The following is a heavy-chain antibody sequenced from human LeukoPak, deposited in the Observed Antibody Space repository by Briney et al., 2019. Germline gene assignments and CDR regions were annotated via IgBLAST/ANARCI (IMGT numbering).Heavy chain of an antibody. CDR2: IKQDGSEK. Sequence: GGSLRLSCAASGFNFSTFWMSWVRQPPGKGMEWVAHIKQDGSEKYYVDSVKGRFTVSRDNAKDSLYLQMNSLRAEDTAVYYCARSTAGFDYWGQGTLVTVSS. D-gene: IGHD6-6*01. J-gene: IGHJ4*02. CDR3: ARSTAGFDY. V-gene: IGHV3-7*03. CDR1: GFNFSTFW.